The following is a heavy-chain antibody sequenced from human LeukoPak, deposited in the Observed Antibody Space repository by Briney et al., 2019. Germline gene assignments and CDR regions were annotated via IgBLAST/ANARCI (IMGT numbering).Heavy chain of an antibody. Sequence: SETLSLTCNVSGVSISSMSYYWGWIRQPPGKGLEWIGSNYYSGSTYYNPSLKSRVTISVDTSKNQFSLKLSSVTAADTAVYYCARQSYYYDSSGSYYYMDVWGKGTTVTVSS. J-gene: IGHJ6*03. V-gene: IGHV4-39*01. CDR1: GVSISSMSYY. CDR2: NYYSGST. D-gene: IGHD3-22*01. CDR3: ARQSYYYDSSGSYYYMDV.